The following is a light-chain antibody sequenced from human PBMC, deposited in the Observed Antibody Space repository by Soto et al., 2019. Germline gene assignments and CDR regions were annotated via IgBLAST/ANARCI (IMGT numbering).Light chain of an antibody. CDR3: QQCRNWPLT. Sequence: EVEMRQSPANMSVSPEEGATLSCKASQNVYNNLACYQQRPGQPPRLLIYDASTRATGISARFSGSGYGTEFTLTISSLQSEDCAVYICQQCRNWPLTFGGGTKV. J-gene: IGKJ4*01. CDR1: QNVYNN. CDR2: DAS. V-gene: IGKV3-15*01.